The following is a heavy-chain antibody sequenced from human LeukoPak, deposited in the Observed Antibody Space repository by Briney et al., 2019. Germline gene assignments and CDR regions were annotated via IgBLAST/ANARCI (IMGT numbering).Heavy chain of an antibody. CDR3: ARDSGIAARPIDAFDI. D-gene: IGHD6-6*01. V-gene: IGHV1-69*13. CDR1: GGTFSSYA. CDR2: IIPIFGTA. J-gene: IGHJ3*02. Sequence: ASVKVSCKASGGTFSSYAISWVRQAPGQGLEWMGGIIPIFGTANYAQKFQGRVTITADESTSTAYMELSNLRSEDTAVYYCARDSGIAARPIDAFDIWGQGAMVTVSS.